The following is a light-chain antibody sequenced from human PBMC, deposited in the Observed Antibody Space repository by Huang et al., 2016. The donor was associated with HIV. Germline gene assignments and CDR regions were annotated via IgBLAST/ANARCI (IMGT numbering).Light chain of an antibody. Sequence: DIQMTQSPSTLSASVGDRVTITCRASQSISSSLAWYQQKPGKAPKLLSYKASNLESGVPSTFSGSGSGTEFTLTISSLQPDDFATYYCQQYKIYSWTFGQGTKVEIK. J-gene: IGKJ1*01. CDR1: QSISSS. V-gene: IGKV1-5*03. CDR2: KAS. CDR3: QQYKIYSWT.